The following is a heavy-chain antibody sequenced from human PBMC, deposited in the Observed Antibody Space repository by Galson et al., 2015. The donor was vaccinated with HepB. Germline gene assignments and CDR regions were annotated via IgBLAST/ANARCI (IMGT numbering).Heavy chain of an antibody. CDR1: GFSFGDNA. Sequence: SLRPSYAAAGFSFGDNALRWVRQASGKGLVWVSGISGGGISTYYAASVKGRFSISRDNSKNTLDLQMNSLRADDTALYYCAKDRRASRPEFFDSWCQGSLVTVSS. CDR2: ISGGGIST. D-gene: IGHD2-21*01. V-gene: IGHV3-23*01. J-gene: IGHJ4*02. CDR3: AKDRRASRPEFFDS.